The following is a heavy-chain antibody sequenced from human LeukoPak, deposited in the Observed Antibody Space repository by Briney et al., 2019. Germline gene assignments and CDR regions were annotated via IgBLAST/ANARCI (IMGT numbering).Heavy chain of an antibody. CDR3: ANLVATIWL. Sequence: GGSLRLSCAASGFTFSSYSMNWVRQAPGKGLEWVSSISSSSSYILRRLSEGPIHHLQRQFQEHAVSANEQPESRDTAVYYCANLVATIWLWGQGTLVTVSS. CDR1: GFTFSSYS. J-gene: IGHJ4*02. CDR2: ISSSSSY. D-gene: IGHD5-12*01. V-gene: IGHV3-21*04.